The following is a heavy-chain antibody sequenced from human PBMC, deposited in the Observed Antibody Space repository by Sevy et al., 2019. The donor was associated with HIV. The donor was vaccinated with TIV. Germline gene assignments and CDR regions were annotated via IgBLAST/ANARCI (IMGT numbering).Heavy chain of an antibody. CDR2: ISGSGENT. V-gene: IGHV3-23*01. CDR3: ARDGRGISAFDI. D-gene: IGHD3-3*02. CDR1: EFTFSSHA. J-gene: IGHJ3*02. Sequence: GGSLRLSCTASEFTFSSHAMAWVRQAPGKGLEWVSAISGSGENTHYADSVKGRFTISRDNFKNTLYLQMNSLRAEDTALYYCARDGRGISAFDIWGQGTMVTVSS.